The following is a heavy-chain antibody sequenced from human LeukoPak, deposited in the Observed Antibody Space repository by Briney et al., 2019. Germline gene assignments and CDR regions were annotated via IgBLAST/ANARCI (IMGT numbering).Heavy chain of an antibody. CDR1: VFTFSDYY. Sequence: KPGGSLRLSCAASVFTFSDYYMSWIRQAPGKGLEWVSYISSSSAYTNYADSVKGRFTISRENAKNSLYLQMNSLRAEDTAVYYCARTLLLDNAFDVWGRGTMVTVSS. J-gene: IGHJ3*01. D-gene: IGHD3-10*01. V-gene: IGHV3-11*03. CDR3: ARTLLLDNAFDV. CDR2: ISSSSAYT.